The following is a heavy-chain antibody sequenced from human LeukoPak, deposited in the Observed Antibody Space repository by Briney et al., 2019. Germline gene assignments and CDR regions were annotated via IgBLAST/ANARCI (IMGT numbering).Heavy chain of an antibody. Sequence: GGSLRLSCAASGFTVSNSFMTWVRQAPGKGLEWVSVIYSGGDTYYTDSVKGRFAISRDNSKNTLFLQMNSLRADDAAIYYCAKTGGPWDWGQGTLVIVSS. V-gene: IGHV3-53*01. J-gene: IGHJ4*02. CDR1: GFTVSNSF. CDR3: AKTGGPWD. CDR2: IYSGGDT. D-gene: IGHD7-27*01.